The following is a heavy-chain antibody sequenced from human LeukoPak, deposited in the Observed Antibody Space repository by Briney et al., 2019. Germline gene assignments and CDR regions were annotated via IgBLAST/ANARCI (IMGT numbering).Heavy chain of an antibody. CDR1: GFTFSSYE. Sequence: GGSLRLSCAASGFTFSSYEMNWVRQAPGKGLEWVSYISSSGNTIYYADSVKGRFTISRDNAKSSLYLRMNSLRAEDTAVYYCAREGVDIVLIFGWGQGTLVTVSS. CDR3: AREGVDIVLIFG. CDR2: ISSSGNTI. V-gene: IGHV3-48*03. J-gene: IGHJ4*02. D-gene: IGHD2-8*01.